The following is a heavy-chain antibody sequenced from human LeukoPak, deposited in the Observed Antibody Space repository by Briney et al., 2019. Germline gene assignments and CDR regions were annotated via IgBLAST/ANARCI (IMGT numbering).Heavy chain of an antibody. J-gene: IGHJ4*02. Sequence: RSIHKHPGKGREWIGYIYYSGSTYYNPSLKRRVTISVDTSKNQFSLKLSSVTAADTAVYYCAGVSYYDSSGYYYDYWVQGSLASVCS. V-gene: IGHV4-31*02. CDR3: AGVSYYDSSGYYYDY. CDR2: IYYSGST. D-gene: IGHD3-22*01.